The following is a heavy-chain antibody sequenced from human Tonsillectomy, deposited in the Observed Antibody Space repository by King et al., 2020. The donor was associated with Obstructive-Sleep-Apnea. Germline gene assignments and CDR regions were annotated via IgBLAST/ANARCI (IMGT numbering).Heavy chain of an antibody. J-gene: IGHJ4*02. CDR2: INHSGST. CDR3: AREGTISGWPSFDY. CDR1: GGSFSGYY. V-gene: IGHV4-34*01. Sequence: VQLQQWGAGLLKPSETLSLTCAVYGGSFSGYYWSWIRQPPGKGLEWIGEINHSGSTTSNPSLKRRVTISVDMSKNQFSLKLSSVTAADTAVYYCAREGTISGWPSFDYWGQGTLVTVSS. D-gene: IGHD6-19*01.